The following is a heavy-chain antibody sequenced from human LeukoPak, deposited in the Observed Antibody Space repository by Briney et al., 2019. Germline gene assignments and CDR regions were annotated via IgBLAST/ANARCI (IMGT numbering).Heavy chain of an antibody. J-gene: IGHJ4*02. Sequence: GASVKVSCKASGYTFTSYAMHWVRQAPGQSLEWMGWINAGNGNTKYSQKFQGRVTITRDTSASTAYMELSSLRSEDTAVYYCARDPPGGNPHFDYWGQGTLVTVSS. CDR1: GYTFTSYA. D-gene: IGHD4-23*01. V-gene: IGHV1-3*01. CDR3: ARDPPGGNPHFDY. CDR2: INAGNGNT.